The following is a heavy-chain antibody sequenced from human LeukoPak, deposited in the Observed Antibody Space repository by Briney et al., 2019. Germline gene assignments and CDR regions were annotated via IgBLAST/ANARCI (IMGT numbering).Heavy chain of an antibody. D-gene: IGHD6-13*01. J-gene: IGHJ6*03. V-gene: IGHV3-53*01. CDR1: GFTVSSNY. CDR3: ARVSSSWPYYYYYMDV. CDR2: IYSGGST. Sequence: EPGGPLRLSCAASGFTVSSNYMSWVRQAPGKGLEWVSVIYSGGSTYYADSVKGRFTISRDNSKNTLYLQMNSLRAEDTAVYYCARVSSSWPYYYYYMDVWGKGTTVTVSS.